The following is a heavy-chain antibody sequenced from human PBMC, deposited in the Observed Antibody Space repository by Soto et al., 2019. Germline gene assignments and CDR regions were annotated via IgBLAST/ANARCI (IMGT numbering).Heavy chain of an antibody. CDR3: ARGNPLRIGVVTSHFDY. J-gene: IGHJ4*02. V-gene: IGHV1-69*13. Sequence: ASVKVSCKASGGTFSSYAISWVRQAPGQGLEWMGGIIPIFGTANYAQKFQGRVTITADESTSTAYMELSSLRSEDTAVYYCARGNPLRIGVVTSHFDYWGQGTLVTVSS. CDR1: GGTFSSYA. CDR2: IIPIFGTA. D-gene: IGHD3-3*01.